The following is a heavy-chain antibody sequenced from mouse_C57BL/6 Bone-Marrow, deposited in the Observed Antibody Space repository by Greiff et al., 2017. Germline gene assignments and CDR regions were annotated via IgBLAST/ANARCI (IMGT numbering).Heavy chain of an antibody. CDR1: GYTFTNYW. Sequence: LEESGAELVRPGTSVKMSCKASGYTFTNYWIGWAKQRPGHGLEWIGDIYPGGGYTNYNEKFKGKATLTADKSSSTAYMQFSSLTSEDSAIDYCARAGDGYPFFDYWGQGTTLTVSS. V-gene: IGHV1-63*01. CDR3: ARAGDGYPFFDY. J-gene: IGHJ2*01. CDR2: IYPGGGYT. D-gene: IGHD2-3*01.